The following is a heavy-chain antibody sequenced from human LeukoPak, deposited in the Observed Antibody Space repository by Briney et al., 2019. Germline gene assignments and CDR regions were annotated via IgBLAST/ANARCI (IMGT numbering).Heavy chain of an antibody. CDR3: ARELWFANAPGSWLDP. J-gene: IGHJ5*02. V-gene: IGHV4-30-2*01. CDR2: IFHTGST. Sequence: PSQTLSLTCVVSGDSISSGAYSWSWIRQPPGKGLEWIGYIFHTGSTFYNPSLKSRLTISVDNSKNQFSLRLSSVTAADTAVYYCARELWFANAPGSWLDPWGQGTLATVSS. D-gene: IGHD3-10*01. CDR1: GDSISSGAYS.